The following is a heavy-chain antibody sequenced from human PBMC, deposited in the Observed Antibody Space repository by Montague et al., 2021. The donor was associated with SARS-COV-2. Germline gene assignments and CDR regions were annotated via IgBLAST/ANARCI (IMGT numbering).Heavy chain of an antibody. V-gene: IGHV4-39*01. D-gene: IGHD3-10*01. CDR1: GGSISSSSYY. Sequence: SETLSLTCTVSGGSISSSSYYWGWIRQPPGKGLEWIGSIYYSGSTYYNPSLKSRVTTSVDTSKNQFSLKLSSVTAADTAVYYCARLPDQLLWFGELFDYWGQGTLVTVSS. CDR3: ARLPDQLLWFGELFDY. J-gene: IGHJ4*02. CDR2: IYYSGST.